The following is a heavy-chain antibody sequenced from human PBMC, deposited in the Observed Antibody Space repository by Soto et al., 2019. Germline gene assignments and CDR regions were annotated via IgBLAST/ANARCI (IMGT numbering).Heavy chain of an antibody. J-gene: IGHJ4*02. V-gene: IGHV4-34*01. CDR2: INHSGST. CDR1: GGSFSGYY. Sequence: QVQLQQWGAGLLKPSETLSLTCAVYGGSFSGYYWTWIRQPPGTGLEWIGEINHSGSTNYNPSLKNRVTISVDTAQNPFSPKLPSVTAADTAVYYCARDKITGPFDYWGQGTLVTVSP. CDR3: ARDKITGPFDY. D-gene: IGHD2-8*02.